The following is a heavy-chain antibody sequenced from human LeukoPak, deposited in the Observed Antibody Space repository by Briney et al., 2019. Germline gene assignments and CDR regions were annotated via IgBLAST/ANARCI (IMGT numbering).Heavy chain of an antibody. D-gene: IGHD5-24*01. CDR3: AKGDGYNHHTFDY. CDR1: GFTFSSYG. CDR2: IRYDGSNK. J-gene: IGHJ4*02. V-gene: IGHV3-30*02. Sequence: GGSLRLSCAASGFTFSSYGMHWVRQAPGKGLEGVAFIRYDGSNKYYADSVKGRFTISRDNSKNTLYLQMNSLRAEDTAVYYCAKGDGYNHHTFDYWGQGTLVTVSS.